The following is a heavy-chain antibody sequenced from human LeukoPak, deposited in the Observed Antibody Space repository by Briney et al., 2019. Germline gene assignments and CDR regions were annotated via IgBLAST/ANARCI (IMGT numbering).Heavy chain of an antibody. J-gene: IGHJ4*02. CDR3: SRGLDSRKLGY. D-gene: IGHD3-22*01. CDR2: IHPSGTL. CDR1: GASFSSGDQY. Sequence: SETLSPTCTVSGASFSSGDQYWNWIRQSPRKGLEWIGSIHPSGTLYNNPSLESRVTISIDTSKNQFSLNLNSVTAADTAVYFCSRGLDSRKLGYWGQGTLVTVSS. V-gene: IGHV4-31*03.